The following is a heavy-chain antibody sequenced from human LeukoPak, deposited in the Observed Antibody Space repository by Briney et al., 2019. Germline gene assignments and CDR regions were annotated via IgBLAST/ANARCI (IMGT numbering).Heavy chain of an antibody. CDR3: ARHMEAGYEISFDY. D-gene: IGHD5-12*01. Sequence: GESLKISCKTSGYSFTYYWIGWVRQMPGKGLEWMGIIHPGDSDTRYSPSFQGQVTISADKSISTAYLQWSSLKASDTAMYYCARHMEAGYEISFDYWGQGTLVTVSS. CDR2: IHPGDSDT. CDR1: GYSFTYYW. J-gene: IGHJ4*02. V-gene: IGHV5-51*01.